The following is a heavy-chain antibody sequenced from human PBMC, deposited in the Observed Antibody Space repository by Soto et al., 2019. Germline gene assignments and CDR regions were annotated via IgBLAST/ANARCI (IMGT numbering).Heavy chain of an antibody. V-gene: IGHV1-18*01. CDR2: ISGYNGNT. D-gene: IGHD3-3*01. J-gene: IGHJ4*02. CDR1: GYTFTTYG. Sequence: ASVNLSCKASGYTFTTYGLSWVRQAPGQGLQWMGWISGYNGNTNYAQKLQGRVSMTTDTSANTAYMELRSLRSGDTAVYYCARDNYFWSGSLDYWGQGTQVTVSS. CDR3: ARDNYFWSGSLDY.